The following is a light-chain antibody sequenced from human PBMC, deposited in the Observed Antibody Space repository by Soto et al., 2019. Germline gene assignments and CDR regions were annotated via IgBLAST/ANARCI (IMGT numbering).Light chain of an antibody. CDR3: QRYGGSPLIT. CDR2: GAS. CDR1: QSINSNY. Sequence: EIVLTQSPGTLSLSPGERATLSCRASQSINSNYLAWYQQKPGQAPRFIMYGASTRATGIPDRFSGSGSGTDFTLTVSRLEPEDFAVYYCQRYGGSPLITFGQETRLEI. V-gene: IGKV3-20*01. J-gene: IGKJ5*01.